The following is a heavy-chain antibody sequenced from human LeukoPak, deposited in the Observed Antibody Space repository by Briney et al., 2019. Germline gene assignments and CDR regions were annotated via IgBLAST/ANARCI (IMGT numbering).Heavy chain of an antibody. D-gene: IGHD1-26*01. J-gene: IGHJ4*02. CDR1: GGSISSYY. Sequence: SETLSLTCTVSGGSISSYYWSWIRQPARKGLEWIGRIYTSGSTNYNPSLKSRVTMSVDTSKNQFSLKLSSVTAADTAVYYCARLMTRTGAAPGEATYYFDYWGQGTLVTVSS. V-gene: IGHV4-4*07. CDR3: ARLMTRTGAAPGEATYYFDY. CDR2: IYTSGST.